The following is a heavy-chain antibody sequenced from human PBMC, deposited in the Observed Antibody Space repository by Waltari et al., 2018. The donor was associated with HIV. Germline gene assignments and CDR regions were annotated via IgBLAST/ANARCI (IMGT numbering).Heavy chain of an antibody. Sequence: QVPLLESGGGVVQPVKSLRLSCPASGFTFSRFPIHSLRQAPGKGLEWVAVIWYDGTNTYYANSVKGRVSVSRDNSRDMVFLQMDSLRADDTAVYYCARDLYRRAGWSLWGSDSWGQGTLVTVSS. CDR3: ARDLYRRAGWSLWGSDS. V-gene: IGHV3-33*01. D-gene: IGHD6-19*01. J-gene: IGHJ4*02. CDR2: IWYDGTNT. CDR1: GFTFSRFP.